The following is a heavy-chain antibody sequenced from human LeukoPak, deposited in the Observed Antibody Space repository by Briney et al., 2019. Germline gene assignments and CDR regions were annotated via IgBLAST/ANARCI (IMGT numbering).Heavy chain of an antibody. J-gene: IGHJ4*02. CDR3: AKGGWQLL. CDR1: GFTFSNYA. CDR2: ISASGGST. D-gene: IGHD3-10*01. Sequence: GGSLRLSCAASGFTFSNYAMSWVRQAPGKGLEWVSLISASGGSTYYADSAKGRFTISRDNSKNALYLQMNSLRAEDTAVYYCAKGGWQLLGGQGTLVTVSS. V-gene: IGHV3-23*01.